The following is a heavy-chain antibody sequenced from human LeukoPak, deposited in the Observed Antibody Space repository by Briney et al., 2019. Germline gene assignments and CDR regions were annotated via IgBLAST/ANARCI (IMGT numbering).Heavy chain of an antibody. CDR2: ITYSGGST. D-gene: IGHD3-9*01. V-gene: IGHV3-23*01. J-gene: IGHJ4*02. CDR3: AKAHRLRYFYWSLFDY. Sequence: PGGSLRLSCAASGFTFSSYAMSWVRQAPGKGLEWVSAITYSGGSTYYADSVKGRFTISRDNSKNTLYLQMNSLRAEDTAVYYCAKAHRLRYFYWSLFDYWGQGTLVTVSS. CDR1: GFTFSSYA.